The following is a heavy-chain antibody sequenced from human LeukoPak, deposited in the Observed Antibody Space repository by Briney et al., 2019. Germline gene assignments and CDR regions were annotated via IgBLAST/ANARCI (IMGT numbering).Heavy chain of an antibody. CDR1: GFTFSSYE. V-gene: IGHV3-48*03. J-gene: IGHJ4*02. CDR3: ARDILTGYHQIDY. CDR2: ISSSGNTK. D-gene: IGHD3-9*01. Sequence: PGGSLRLSCEASGFTFSSYEMNWVRQAPGKGLEWVSYISSSGNTKYHADYVTGRFTISRDNAKNSLYLQVNSLRAEDTAVYYCARDILTGYHQIDYWGQGTLVTVSS.